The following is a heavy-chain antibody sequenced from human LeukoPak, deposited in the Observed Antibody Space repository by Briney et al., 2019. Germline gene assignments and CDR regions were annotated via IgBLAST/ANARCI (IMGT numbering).Heavy chain of an antibody. V-gene: IGHV3-23*01. J-gene: IGHJ4*02. Sequence: GGSLRLSCAASGFTFSSYAMSWVRQAPGKGLEWVSAISGSGGSTYYADSVKGRFTISRDNPKNTLYLQMNSLRAEDTAVYYCAKVIGSGWYGYWGQGTLVTVSS. CDR1: GFTFSSYA. CDR2: ISGSGGST. D-gene: IGHD6-19*01. CDR3: AKVIGSGWYGY.